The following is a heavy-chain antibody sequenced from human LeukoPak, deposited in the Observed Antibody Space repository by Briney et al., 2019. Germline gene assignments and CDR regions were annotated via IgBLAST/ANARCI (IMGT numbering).Heavy chain of an antibody. CDR2: ISWNSGTI. V-gene: IGHV3-9*01. D-gene: IGHD3-3*02. CDR1: GFTFDDFA. CDR3: GIDIASTRYYYMDV. Sequence: GGSLRLSCAASGFTFDDFALHWVRQAPGKGLEWVSGISWNSGTIGYADSVKGRFTISRDNAKNSLYLQMNSLRPEDTALYYCGIDIASTRYYYMDVWGKGTTVTVSS. J-gene: IGHJ6*03.